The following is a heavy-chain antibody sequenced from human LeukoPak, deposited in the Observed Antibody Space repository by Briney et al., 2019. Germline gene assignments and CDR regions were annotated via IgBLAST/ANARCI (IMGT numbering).Heavy chain of an antibody. D-gene: IGHD5-18*01. CDR1: GYTFTSYD. CDR2: MNPNSGDT. Sequence: ASVKVSCKTSGYTFTSYDINWVRQATGQGLEWMGWMNPNSGDTGYAQKFQDRVTMTRNTSKSTAYMELRGLSSEDTAVYYCARTRGYSLGYSDYWGQGALVTVPS. CDR3: ARTRGYSLGYSDY. J-gene: IGHJ4*02. V-gene: IGHV1-8*01.